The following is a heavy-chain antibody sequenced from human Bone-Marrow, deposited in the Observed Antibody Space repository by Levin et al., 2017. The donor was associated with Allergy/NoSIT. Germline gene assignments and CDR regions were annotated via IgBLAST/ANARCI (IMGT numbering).Heavy chain of an antibody. V-gene: IGHV4-34*01. Sequence: SQTLSLTCAVYGGSFSHYYWNWIRQTPGKGLEWIGEINHSGSTNFNPSLKSRLTILVDTSKHQFSLKLSSVTAADTAVYYCARGLSEEGYFDLWGRGTLVTVSS. J-gene: IGHJ2*01. CDR2: INHSGST. CDR1: GGSFSHYY. CDR3: ARGLSEEGYFDL. D-gene: IGHD3-16*02.